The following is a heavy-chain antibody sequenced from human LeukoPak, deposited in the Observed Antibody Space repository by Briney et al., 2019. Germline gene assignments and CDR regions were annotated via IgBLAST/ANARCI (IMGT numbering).Heavy chain of an antibody. Sequence: GGSLRLSCAASGFTFGSYWMHWVRQVPGKGLVWVSRINPGGSSTAYADSVKGRFTISRDNAENTLYLQMDSLRAEDTAVYYCARAHYDSSGYYDFDYWGQGTLVTVSS. D-gene: IGHD3-22*01. V-gene: IGHV3-74*01. CDR3: ARAHYDSSGYYDFDY. J-gene: IGHJ4*02. CDR1: GFTFGSYW. CDR2: INPGGSST.